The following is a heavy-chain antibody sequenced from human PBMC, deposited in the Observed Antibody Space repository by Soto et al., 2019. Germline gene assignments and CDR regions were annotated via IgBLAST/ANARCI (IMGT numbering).Heavy chain of an antibody. Sequence: GGSLRLSCAASGFTFSSYGMHWVRQAPGKGLEWVAVISYDGSNKYYADSVKGRFTISRDNSKNTLYLQMNSLRAGDTAVYYCAKDFGIAVAVDYWGKGTLVTVSS. V-gene: IGHV3-30*18. CDR1: GFTFSSYG. J-gene: IGHJ4*02. CDR3: AKDFGIAVAVDY. D-gene: IGHD6-19*01. CDR2: ISYDGSNK.